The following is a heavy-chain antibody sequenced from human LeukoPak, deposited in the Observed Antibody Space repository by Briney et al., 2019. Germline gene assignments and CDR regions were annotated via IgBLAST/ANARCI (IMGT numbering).Heavy chain of an antibody. D-gene: IGHD6-19*01. CDR1: GFTFSSYW. V-gene: IGHV3-7*01. Sequence: GGSLRLSCAASGFTFSSYWMSWVRQAPGKGLEWVANIKQDGSEKYYVDSVKGQFTISRDNAKNSLYLQMNSLRAEDTAVYYCARFSSGWFWGDDYWGQGTLVTVSS. J-gene: IGHJ4*02. CDR3: ARFSSGWFWGDDY. CDR2: IKQDGSEK.